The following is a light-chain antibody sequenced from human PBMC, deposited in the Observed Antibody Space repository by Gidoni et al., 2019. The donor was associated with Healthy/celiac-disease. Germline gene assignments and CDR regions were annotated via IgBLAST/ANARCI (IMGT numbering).Light chain of an antibody. V-gene: IGKV3-11*01. CDR2: DAS. CDR3: QQRSNWPSYT. J-gene: IGKJ2*01. CDR1: QSASSY. Sequence: EIVLTQSPATLSLSPGERATLSCRASQSASSYLAWYQQKPGQAPRLLIYDASNRATGIPARFSGSGSGTDFTLTISSLEPEDFAVYYCQQRSNWPSYTFGQGTKLEIK.